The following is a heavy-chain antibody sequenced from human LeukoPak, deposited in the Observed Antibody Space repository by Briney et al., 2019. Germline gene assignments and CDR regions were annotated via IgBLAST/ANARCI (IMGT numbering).Heavy chain of an antibody. J-gene: IGHJ6*02. CDR2: VSGSGGTT. D-gene: IGHD2-15*01. Sequence: GGSLRLSCAAAGFSFSSHAMSWVRQAPGKGLEWVSYVSGSGGTTYYADSVKGRFTISGDNAMNSLYLQMNSLRAEDTAVYYCAREGYCSGGSCYSAYYGMDVWGQGTTVTVSS. CDR3: AREGYCSGGSCYSAYYGMDV. CDR1: GFSFSSHA. V-gene: IGHV3-48*03.